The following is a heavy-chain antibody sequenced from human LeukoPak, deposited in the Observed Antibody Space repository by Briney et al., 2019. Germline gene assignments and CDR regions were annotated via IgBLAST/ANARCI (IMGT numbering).Heavy chain of an antibody. D-gene: IGHD3-3*01. J-gene: IGHJ5*02. CDR1: GFTFTNYN. CDR2: INPSGGST. V-gene: IGHV1-46*01. CDR3: ARDPYDFWSGYYTSLPLRGWFDP. Sequence: ASVKVSCKASGFTFTNYNMHWVRQAPGQGLEWMGIINPSGGSTNYAQNFQARVTMTRDTSTSTVYMELSSLRSDDTAVYYCARDPYDFWSGYYTSLPLRGWFDPWGQGTLVTVSS.